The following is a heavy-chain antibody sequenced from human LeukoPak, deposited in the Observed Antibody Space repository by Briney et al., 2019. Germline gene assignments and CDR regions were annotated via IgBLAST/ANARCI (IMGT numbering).Heavy chain of an antibody. V-gene: IGHV3-23*01. J-gene: IGHJ4*02. CDR2: ISGSGGST. D-gene: IGHD2-2*01. CDR1: GFTFSSYA. CDR3: AKGTYCSSTSCFPTGY. Sequence: GGSLRLSCAASGFTFSSYAMSWVRQAPGKGLEWVSAISGSGGSTYYADSAKGRFTISRDNSKNTLYLQMNSLRAEDTAVYYCAKGTYCSSTSCFPTGYWGQGTLVTVSS.